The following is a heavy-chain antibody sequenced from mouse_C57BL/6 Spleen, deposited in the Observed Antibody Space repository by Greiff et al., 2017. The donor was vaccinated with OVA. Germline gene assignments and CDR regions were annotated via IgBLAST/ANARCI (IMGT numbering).Heavy chain of an antibody. CDR3: ARGEDDGYSWFAY. V-gene: IGHV8-12*01. Sequence: QVTLKVSGPGILQSSQTLSLTCSFSGFSLSTSGMGVSWIRQPSGKGLEWLAHIYWDDDKRYNPSLKSRLTISKDTSRNQVFLKITSVDTADTATYYCARGEDDGYSWFAYWGQGTLVTVSA. D-gene: IGHD2-3*01. J-gene: IGHJ3*01. CDR2: IYWDDDK. CDR1: GFSLSTSGMG.